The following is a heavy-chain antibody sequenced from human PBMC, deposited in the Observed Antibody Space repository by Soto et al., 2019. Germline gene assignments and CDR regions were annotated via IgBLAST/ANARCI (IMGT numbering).Heavy chain of an antibody. D-gene: IGHD6-13*01. CDR3: AREGYSSSWYYFDY. CDR2: IYYRGNA. Sequence: SETLSLTCSVSDDSINSDKYYWGWIRQPPGKGLEWIGSIYYRGNAYYNPSLQTRVTISVDTSKNQFSLKLSSVTAADTAVYYCAREGYSSSWYYFDYWGQGTLVTVSS. V-gene: IGHV4-39*07. J-gene: IGHJ4*02. CDR1: DDSINSDKYY.